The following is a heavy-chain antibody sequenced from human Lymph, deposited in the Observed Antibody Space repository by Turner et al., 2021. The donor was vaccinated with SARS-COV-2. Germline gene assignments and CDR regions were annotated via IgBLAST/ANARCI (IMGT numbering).Heavy chain of an antibody. Sequence: QVQLQESGPRLVKPLETLSLTCTVSGGPMNSNYWSWIRQPPGKRLEWIGYIYYRGSTNYNPSLESRVTISVDTSRNQFSLNLTSVTAADTAIYDCARETVNNWVDPWGQGTLVTVSS. V-gene: IGHV4-59*01. CDR3: ARETVNNWVDP. CDR2: IYYRGST. D-gene: IGHD2-21*02. J-gene: IGHJ5*02. CDR1: GGPMNSNY.